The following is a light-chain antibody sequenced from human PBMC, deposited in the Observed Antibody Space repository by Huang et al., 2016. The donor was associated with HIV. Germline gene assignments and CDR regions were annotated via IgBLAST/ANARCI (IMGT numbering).Light chain of an antibody. CDR3: MQGKHFPRT. Sequence: DIVMIQTPLSLSVTPGQPASISCKSSQSLLHSDGKTYLYWYLQKPGQSPHLLIYEVSSRFSGEPDRLSGSGSGTDFTLKISRVEAEDVGVYYCMQGKHFPRTFGQGTKVEIK. V-gene: IGKV2-29*02. CDR1: QSLLHSDGKTY. J-gene: IGKJ1*01. CDR2: EVS.